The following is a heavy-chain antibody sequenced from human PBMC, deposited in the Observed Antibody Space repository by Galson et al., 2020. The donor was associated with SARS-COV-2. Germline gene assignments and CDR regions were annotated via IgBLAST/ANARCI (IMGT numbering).Heavy chain of an antibody. V-gene: IGHV4-39*07. CDR2: IFYSGST. CDR3: ASVRGGATDRYYFDE. D-gene: IGHD1-26*01. CDR1: GGSISNRNYY. J-gene: IGHJ4*02. Sequence: SETLSLTCTVSGGSISNRNYYWGWIRQPPGKGLEWTGSIFYSGSTYYNPSLKSRVTISVDTSKNQFSLKLTSVTAADTAVYYCASVRGGATDRYYFDEWGQGTLVTVSS.